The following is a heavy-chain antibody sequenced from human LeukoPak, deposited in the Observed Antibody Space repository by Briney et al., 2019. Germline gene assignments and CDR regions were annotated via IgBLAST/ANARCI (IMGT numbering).Heavy chain of an antibody. Sequence: GGSLRLSCAASGFTFSSYSMNWVRQAPGKGLEWVSSISSSSSSYIYYADSVKGRFTISRDNAKNSLYLQMNSLRAEDTAVYYCARGGSSSTKIDYWGQGTLVTVSS. V-gene: IGHV3-21*01. CDR2: ISSSSSSYI. CDR3: ARGGSSSTKIDY. D-gene: IGHD6-13*01. CDR1: GFTFSSYS. J-gene: IGHJ4*02.